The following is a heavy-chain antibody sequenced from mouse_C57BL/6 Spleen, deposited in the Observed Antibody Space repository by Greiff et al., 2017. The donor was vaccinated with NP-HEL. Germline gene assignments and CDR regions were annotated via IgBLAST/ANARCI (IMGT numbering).Heavy chain of an antibody. V-gene: IGHV1-15*01. J-gene: IGHJ2*01. CDR3: TRRDDGYYGTYFDG. D-gene: IGHD2-3*01. CDR1: GYTFTDYE. Sequence: QVQLQQSGAELVRPGASVTLSCKASGYTFTDYEMHWVKQTPVHGLEWIGAIDPETGGTAYNQKFKGKAILTADKSSSTAYMELRSLTSEDSAVYYCTRRDDGYYGTYFDGWGKGTTLTVSS. CDR2: IDPETGGT.